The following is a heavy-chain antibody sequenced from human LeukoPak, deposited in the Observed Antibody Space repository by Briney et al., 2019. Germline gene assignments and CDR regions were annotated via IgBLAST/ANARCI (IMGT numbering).Heavy chain of an antibody. Sequence: GGSLSVSCDASGFTFGLYTITWVRQAPGKGLEWVSSITSTGAYINYADSVKGRFTISRDNAKNSLYLQMGSLRAEDTAVYYCARVATGATTSNYFYYYMDVWGRGTTVTVSS. J-gene: IGHJ6*03. CDR2: ITSTGAYI. CDR3: ARVATGATTSNYFYYYMDV. D-gene: IGHD1-26*01. V-gene: IGHV3-21*01. CDR1: GFTFGLYT.